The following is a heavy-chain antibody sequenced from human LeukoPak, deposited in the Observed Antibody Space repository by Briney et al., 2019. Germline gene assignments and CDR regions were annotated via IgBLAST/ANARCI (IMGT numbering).Heavy chain of an antibody. CDR1: GGSISSYY. V-gene: IGHV4-4*07. J-gene: IGHJ5*02. Sequence: SSETLSLTCTVSGGSISSYYWSWIRQPPGKGLEWIGRIYTSGSTNYNPSLQSRVTMSVDTSKNQLSLRLSSVTAADTAVYFCAKAHPYSSGWYNWFDPWGQGTLVTVSS. CDR2: IYTSGST. D-gene: IGHD6-19*01. CDR3: AKAHPYSSGWYNWFDP.